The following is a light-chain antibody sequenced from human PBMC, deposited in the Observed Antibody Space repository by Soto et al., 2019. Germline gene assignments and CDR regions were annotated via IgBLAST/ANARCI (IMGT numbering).Light chain of an antibody. V-gene: IGLV2-8*01. CDR3: SSYAGNNNFCV. CDR2: EVT. CDR1: SSDVGGYDY. J-gene: IGLJ1*01. Sequence: QSALTQPPSASGSPGQSVTISCIGTSSDVGGYDYVSWYQQHPGKAPKLIISEVTKRPSWVPDRFSGSKSGNTASLTVSGLQAEDEADYYCSSYAGNNNFCVFGTGTKVTVL.